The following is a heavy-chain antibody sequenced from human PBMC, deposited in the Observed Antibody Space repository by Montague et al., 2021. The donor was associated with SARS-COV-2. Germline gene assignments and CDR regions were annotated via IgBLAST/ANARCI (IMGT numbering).Heavy chain of an antibody. V-gene: IGHV4-59*01. J-gene: IGHJ6*02. CDR3: ARGGGNSADYYNYTMEV. CDR1: GGSISSYY. CDR2: IYYNGST. Sequence: SETLSLTCTVSGGSISSYYWTWIRQTPGKGLKSIGYIYYNGSTKYNHSLKSRVTISVDTSKNQFSLKLSSVSVADTAVYYCARGGGNSADYYNYTMEVWGQGTTVTVFS. D-gene: IGHD4-23*01.